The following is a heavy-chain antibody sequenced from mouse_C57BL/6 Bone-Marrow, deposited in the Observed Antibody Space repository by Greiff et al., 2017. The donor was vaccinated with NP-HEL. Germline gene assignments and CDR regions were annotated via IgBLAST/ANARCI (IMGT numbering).Heavy chain of an antibody. J-gene: IGHJ4*01. V-gene: IGHV1-81*01. CDR2: IYPRSGNT. CDR3: ARKEYYGSKAMDY. CDR1: GYTFTSYG. Sequence: VQLQQSGAELARPGASVKLSCKASGYTFTSYGISWVKQRTGQGLEWIGEIYPRSGNTYYNEKFKGKATLTADKSSSTAYMELRSLTSEDSAVYFCARKEYYGSKAMDYWGQGTSVTVSS. D-gene: IGHD1-1*01.